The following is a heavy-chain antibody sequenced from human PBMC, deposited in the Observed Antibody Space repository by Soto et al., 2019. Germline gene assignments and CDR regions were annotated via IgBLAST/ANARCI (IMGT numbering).Heavy chain of an antibody. D-gene: IGHD4-4*01. CDR3: ARGSLVTPSQH. V-gene: IGHV3-30-3*01. CDR2: ISKDGSNK. Sequence: PGGSLRLSCAASGFNFSSYAMHWVRQAPGKGLEWGAVISKDGSNKYYADSVKGRFTISRDNSKNTQYLQMNSLRAEDTAVYYCARGSLVTPSQHWGRGTLVTVSS. CDR1: GFNFSSYA. J-gene: IGHJ1*01.